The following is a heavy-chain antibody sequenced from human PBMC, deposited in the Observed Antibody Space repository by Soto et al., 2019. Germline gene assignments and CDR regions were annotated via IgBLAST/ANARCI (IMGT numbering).Heavy chain of an antibody. CDR3: ASRFLEWLSPTRDAFDI. CDR1: GYTFTSYG. CDR2: ISAYNGNT. V-gene: IGHV1-18*01. Sequence: RASVKVSCKASGYTFTSYGISWVRQAPGQGLEWMGWISAYNGNTNYAQKLQGRVTMTTDTSTSTAYMELRSLRSDDTAVYYCASRFLEWLSPTRDAFDIWGQGTMITVSS. D-gene: IGHD3-3*01. J-gene: IGHJ3*02.